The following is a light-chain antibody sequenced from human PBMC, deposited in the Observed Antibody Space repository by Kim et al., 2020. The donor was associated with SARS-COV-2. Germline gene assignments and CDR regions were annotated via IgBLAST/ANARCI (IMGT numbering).Light chain of an antibody. CDR1: QDIGND. CDR3: LQHRTYPIT. J-gene: IGKJ5*01. Sequence: ASVGDRVTITCRASQDIGNDLGWYQQSPGRAPKRLIYGASNLQSGVPSRFSGSGSETEFTLTVNSLQPEDFATYFCLQHRTYPITFGQGTRLEIK. CDR2: GAS. V-gene: IGKV1-17*01.